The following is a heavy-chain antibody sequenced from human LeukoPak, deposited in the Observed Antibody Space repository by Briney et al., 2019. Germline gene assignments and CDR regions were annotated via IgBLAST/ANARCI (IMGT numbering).Heavy chain of an antibody. V-gene: IGHV3-23*01. CDR3: AKGGSTNFYNGDV. CDR1: GFTFSRYW. CDR2: ISGSGGSA. D-gene: IGHD2/OR15-2a*01. J-gene: IGHJ6*02. Sequence: AGSLRLSCAASGFTFSRYWMHWVRQAPGKGLLWVSGISGSGGSAYYADSVKGRFTISRDNSKNTLYLQMNSLRAEDTAVYYCAKGGSTNFYNGDVWGQGTTVTAS.